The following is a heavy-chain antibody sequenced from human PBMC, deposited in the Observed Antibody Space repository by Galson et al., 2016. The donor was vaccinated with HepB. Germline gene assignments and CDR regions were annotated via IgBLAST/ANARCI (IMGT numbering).Heavy chain of an antibody. CDR1: GGSFSRYY. Sequence: SETLSLTCAVYGGSFSRYYWSWIRQPPGKGLEWIGEINHSGSTNYNPSLRSRVTISVDTSKNQLSLKLSSVTAADTAVYYCARRGGGHDYWGQGTQVTVAS. CDR2: INHSGST. CDR3: ARRGGGHDY. J-gene: IGHJ4*02. V-gene: IGHV4-34*01. D-gene: IGHD3-10*01.